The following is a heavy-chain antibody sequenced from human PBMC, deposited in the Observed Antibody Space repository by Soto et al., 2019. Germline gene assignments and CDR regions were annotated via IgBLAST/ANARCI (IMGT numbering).Heavy chain of an antibody. CDR2: MYNTGST. V-gene: IGHV4-59*01. CDR1: GGSISGYY. J-gene: IGHJ6*02. D-gene: IGHD2-21*02. Sequence: SETLSLTCTVSGGSISGYYWSWIRQPPGKGLEWIGYMYNTGSTFYNPSFKSRVTISVDTSKNQFSLKLNFLTAADTAFFYCARDLWGYCGTDCYPLDVWGQGTTVTAP. CDR3: ARDLWGYCGTDCYPLDV.